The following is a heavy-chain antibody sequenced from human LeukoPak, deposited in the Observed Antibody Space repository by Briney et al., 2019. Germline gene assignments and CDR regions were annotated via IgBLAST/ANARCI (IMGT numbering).Heavy chain of an antibody. V-gene: IGHV1-69*13. CDR1: ARTFSSYA. J-gene: IGHJ5*02. D-gene: IGHD2-8*01. Sequence: ASVKVSCKASARTFSSYAISWVRQAPGQGLEWMGGIIPIFGTANYAQKFQGRVTITADESTSTAYMELSSLRSEDTAVYYCARDHCTNGVCYTGSFDPWGQGTLVTVSS. CDR3: ARDHCTNGVCYTGSFDP. CDR2: IIPIFGTA.